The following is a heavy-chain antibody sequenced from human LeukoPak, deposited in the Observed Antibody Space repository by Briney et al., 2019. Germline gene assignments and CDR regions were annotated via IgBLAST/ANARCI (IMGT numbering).Heavy chain of an antibody. V-gene: IGHV4-59*01. J-gene: IGHJ4*02. D-gene: IGHD5-24*01. CDR3: ARGRDGIPLY. CDR2: IYYSGST. Sequence: PSETLSLTCTVSGGSISSYYWSWIRQPPGKGLEWIGYIYYSGSTNYNPSLKSRVTISVDTSKNQFSLKLSSVTAADTAVYYCARGRDGIPLYWGQGTLVTVSS. CDR1: GGSISSYY.